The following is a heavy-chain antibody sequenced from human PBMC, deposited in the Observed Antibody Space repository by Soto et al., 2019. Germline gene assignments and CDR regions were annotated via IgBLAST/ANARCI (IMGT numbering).Heavy chain of an antibody. J-gene: IGHJ6*02. CDR3: ARDLWGYCGTDCYPLDV. D-gene: IGHD2-21*02. CDR2: MYNTGST. V-gene: IGHV4-59*01. CDR1: GGSISGYY. Sequence: QVRLQESGPGLVKPSETLSLTCTVSGGSISGYYWSWIRQPPGKGLEWIGYMYNTGSTVYNPSFKSRVTISVDTSKNQFSLKLTSVTAADTAVYYCARDLWGYCGTDCYPLDVWGQGTTVTFSS.